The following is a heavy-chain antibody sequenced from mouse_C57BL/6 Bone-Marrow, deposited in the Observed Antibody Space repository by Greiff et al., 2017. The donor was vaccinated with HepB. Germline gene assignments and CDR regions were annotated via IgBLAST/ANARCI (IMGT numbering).Heavy chain of an antibody. Sequence: EVKLMESGGGLVKPGGSLKLSCAASGFTFSSYTMSWVRQTPEKRLEWVATISGGGGNTYYPDSVKGRFTISRDNAKNTLYLQMSSLRSEDTALYYCARHNYYGSSFYFDYWGQGTTLTVSS. D-gene: IGHD1-1*01. CDR2: ISGGGGNT. V-gene: IGHV5-9*01. J-gene: IGHJ2*01. CDR3: ARHNYYGSSFYFDY. CDR1: GFTFSSYT.